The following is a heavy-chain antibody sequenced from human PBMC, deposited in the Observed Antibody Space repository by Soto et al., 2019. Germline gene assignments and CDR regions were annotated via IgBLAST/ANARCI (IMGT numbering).Heavy chain of an antibody. J-gene: IGHJ4*02. CDR2: ISGSGGST. D-gene: IGHD3-3*01. CDR3: AKIPYDFWSGYIDY. Sequence: PGGSLRLSCAASGFTFSSYAMSWVRQAPGKGLEWVSAISGSGGSTYYADSVKGRFTISRDNSKNTLYLQMNSLRAEDTAVYYCAKIPYDFWSGYIDYWGQGTLVTVSS. CDR1: GFTFSSYA. V-gene: IGHV3-23*01.